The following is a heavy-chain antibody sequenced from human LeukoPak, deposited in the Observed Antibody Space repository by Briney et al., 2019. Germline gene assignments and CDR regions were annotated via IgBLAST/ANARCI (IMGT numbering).Heavy chain of an antibody. V-gene: IGHV1-69*02. D-gene: IGHD2-15*01. Sequence: ASVTVSCKASGYTFTGYYMHWVRQAPGQGLEWMGRIIPILGIANSAQKFQGRGTITADKSTSTAYMELSSLRSEDTAVYYCARPHGIVVEGVYYYYGMDVWGQGTTVTVSS. J-gene: IGHJ6*02. CDR2: IIPILGIA. CDR1: GYTFTGYY. CDR3: ARPHGIVVEGVYYYYGMDV.